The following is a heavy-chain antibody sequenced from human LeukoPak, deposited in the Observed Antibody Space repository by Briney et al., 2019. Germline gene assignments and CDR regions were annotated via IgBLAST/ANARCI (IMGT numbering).Heavy chain of an antibody. CDR3: ARAAYDILTGLPSGMDV. V-gene: IGHV7-4-1*02. Sequence: ASVKVSCKASGYTFTSYAMNWVRQAPGQGLEWMGWINTNTGNPTYAQGFTGRFVFSLDTSVSTAYLRISSLKAEDTAVYYCARAAYDILTGLPSGMDVWGQGTTVTVSS. CDR2: INTNTGNP. D-gene: IGHD3-9*01. J-gene: IGHJ6*02. CDR1: GYTFTSYA.